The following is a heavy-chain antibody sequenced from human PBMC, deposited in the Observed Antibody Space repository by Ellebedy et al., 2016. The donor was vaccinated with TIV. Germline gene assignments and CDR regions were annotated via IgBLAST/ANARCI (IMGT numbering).Heavy chain of an antibody. CDR2: FIPIFGTE. Sequence: AASVKVSCKASGGTFNNFGINWVRQAPGQGLEWMGRFIPIFGTEDYAQKFQGRVTMTADGSTNTAYMELSSLRSEDTAMYYCARGGGSNGIDVWGQGTTVTVSS. CDR1: GGTFNNFG. CDR3: ARGGGSNGIDV. V-gene: IGHV1-69*13. D-gene: IGHD3-16*01. J-gene: IGHJ6*02.